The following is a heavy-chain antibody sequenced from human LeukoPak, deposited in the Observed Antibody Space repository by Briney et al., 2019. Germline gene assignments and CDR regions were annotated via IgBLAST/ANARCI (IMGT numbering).Heavy chain of an antibody. CDR3: ARDDVSCTHGVCSDLFHY. J-gene: IGHJ4*02. D-gene: IGHD2-8*01. V-gene: IGHV1-2*02. CDR2: INPNRGGT. CDR1: GYTFTSYA. Sequence: ASVKVSCKASGYTFTSYAMNWVRQAPGQGLEWMGWINPNRGGTKYAQKFQGRVTMTRDTSISTAYMELSSLRSDDTAVYYCARDDVSCTHGVCSDLFHYWGQGTLVTVSS.